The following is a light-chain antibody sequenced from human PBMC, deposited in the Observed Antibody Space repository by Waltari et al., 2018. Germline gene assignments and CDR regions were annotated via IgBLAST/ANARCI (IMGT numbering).Light chain of an antibody. V-gene: IGLV2-14*03. CDR2: DVS. Sequence: QSALTQPASVSGSPGQSITISCTGTSSDVGGYNYVSWYQQHPGKAPKLMIYDVSNRPSGVSKRFSGSKAGNTASLTISGLQPEDEADYYCNSFTSSSTVVFGGGTKLTVL. J-gene: IGLJ3*02. CDR1: SSDVGGYNY. CDR3: NSFTSSSTVV.